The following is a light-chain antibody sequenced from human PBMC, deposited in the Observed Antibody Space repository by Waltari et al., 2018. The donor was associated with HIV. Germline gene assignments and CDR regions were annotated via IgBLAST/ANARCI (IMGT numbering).Light chain of an antibody. CDR2: DKN. CDR1: SLRTFS. J-gene: IGLJ2*01. CDR3: KSRDSSGKQVL. V-gene: IGLV3-19*01. Sequence: SSELTQDPTVSVALGQTVMITCQGDSLRTFSASWYQQKPGQAPLLVIYDKNNRPSGIPDRFSGSSSGNTASLTITGAQAEDEADYYCKSRDSSGKQVLFGGGTKLTVL.